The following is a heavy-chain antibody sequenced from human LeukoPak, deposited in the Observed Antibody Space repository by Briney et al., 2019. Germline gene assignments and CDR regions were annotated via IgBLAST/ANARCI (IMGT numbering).Heavy chain of an antibody. D-gene: IGHD2-21*02. CDR1: GFNFANHA. Sequence: GGSLRLSCAASGFNFANHAMSWVRQTPGKGLEWVSAISGGGDITYYADSVTGRFTISRNNSKDTLFLQMHSLRPGDTAVYYCVREDTPATANYWGQGTLVTISS. CDR3: VREDTPATANY. V-gene: IGHV3-23*01. CDR2: ISGGGDIT. J-gene: IGHJ4*02.